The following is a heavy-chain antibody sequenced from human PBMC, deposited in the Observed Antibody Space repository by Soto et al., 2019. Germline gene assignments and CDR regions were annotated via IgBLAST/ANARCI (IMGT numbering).Heavy chain of an antibody. CDR1: GGTFSSYA. D-gene: IGHD6-6*01. J-gene: IGHJ4*02. CDR2: IVPIFGTA. CDR3: AREQSIAARPFDY. Sequence: GASVKVSCKASGGTFSSYAISWVRQAPGQGLEWMGGIVPIFGTANYAQKFQGRVTITADESTSTAYMELSSLRSEDTAVYYCAREQSIAARPFDYWGQGTLVTVSS. V-gene: IGHV1-69*13.